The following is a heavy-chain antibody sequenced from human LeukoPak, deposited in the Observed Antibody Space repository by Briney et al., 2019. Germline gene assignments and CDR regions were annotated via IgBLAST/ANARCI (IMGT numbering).Heavy chain of an antibody. D-gene: IGHD1-26*01. CDR3: AYRGVVGFDY. V-gene: IGHV3-21*01. CDR1: GFTFSSYS. Sequence: PGGSLRLSCAASGFTFSSYSMNWVRQAPGKGLEWVSSISSSSSYIYYQPSVKGRFNISRDNAKNSLYLQMKSLRAEEKAVYYCAYRGVVGFDYWGQGTLVTVSS. CDR2: ISSSSSYI. J-gene: IGHJ4*02.